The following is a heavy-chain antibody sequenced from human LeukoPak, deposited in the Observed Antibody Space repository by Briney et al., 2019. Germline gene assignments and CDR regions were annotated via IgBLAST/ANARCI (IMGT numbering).Heavy chain of an antibody. J-gene: IGHJ4*02. D-gene: IGHD6-19*01. CDR1: GFTFSSYA. V-gene: IGHV3-21*04. Sequence: GGSLRLSCAASGFTFSSYAMNWVRQAPGKGLEWVSSISGSSSDIYYADSVKGRFTISRDNSKNTLYLQMNSLRAEDTAVYYCARVAGYSSGLMWGQGTLVTVSS. CDR2: ISGSSSDI. CDR3: ARVAGYSSGLM.